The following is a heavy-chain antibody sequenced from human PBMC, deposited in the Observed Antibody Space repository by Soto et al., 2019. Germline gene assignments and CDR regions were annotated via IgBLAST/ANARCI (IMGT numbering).Heavy chain of an antibody. CDR3: AKSPRGGMATD. D-gene: IGHD2-15*01. V-gene: IGHV1-18*01. J-gene: IGHJ4*02. Sequence: QVQLVQSGGEVKKPGASVTVSCKASGYTFINYHITWVRQAAGQGLEWMAWINTYNGMTDYAQRCQGRVTMTRDTSTSTAYMELRNLGSDDTAVYFCAKSPRGGMATDGGKGTLVTVS. CDR1: GYTFINYH. CDR2: INTYNGMT.